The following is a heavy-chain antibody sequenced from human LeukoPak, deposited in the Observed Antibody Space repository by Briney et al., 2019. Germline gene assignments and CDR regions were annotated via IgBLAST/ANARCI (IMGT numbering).Heavy chain of an antibody. Sequence: GGSLRLSCAASGFTFSSYSMNWVRQAPGKGLEWVSSISSSSSYIYYADSVKGRFTISRDDAKNSLYLQMNSLRPEDTALYYCAKRSGAGTVVYFDYWGQGTLVTVSS. D-gene: IGHD6-13*01. J-gene: IGHJ4*02. V-gene: IGHV3-21*04. CDR3: AKRSGAGTVVYFDY. CDR2: ISSSSSYI. CDR1: GFTFSSYS.